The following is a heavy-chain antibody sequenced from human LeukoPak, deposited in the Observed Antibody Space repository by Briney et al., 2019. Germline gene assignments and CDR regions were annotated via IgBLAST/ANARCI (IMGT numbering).Heavy chain of an antibody. J-gene: IGHJ5*02. Sequence: PSETLSLTCAVYGGSFSGYYWSWIRQPPGKGLEWIGEINHSGSTNYNPSLKSRVTISVDTSKNQFSLKLSSVTAADTAVYYCARTVRVFRGGWFDPWGQGTLVTVSS. V-gene: IGHV4-34*01. CDR1: GGSFSGYY. CDR3: ARTVRVFRGGWFDP. D-gene: IGHD2-21*01. CDR2: INHSGST.